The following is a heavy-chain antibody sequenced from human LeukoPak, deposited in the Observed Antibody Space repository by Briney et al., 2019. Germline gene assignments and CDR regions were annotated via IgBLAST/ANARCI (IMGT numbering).Heavy chain of an antibody. V-gene: IGHV3-21*01. CDR2: ISSSSSYI. D-gene: IGHD2-2*01. J-gene: IGHJ6*02. CDR3: ARADIVVVPAATYYYYGMDV. CDR1: GFTFSSYS. Sequence: GGSLRLSCAASGFTFSSYSMNWVRQAPGKGLEWFSSISSSSSYIYYADSVKGRFTISRDNAKNSLYLQMNSLRAEDTAVYYCARADIVVVPAATYYYYGMDVWGQGTTVTVSS.